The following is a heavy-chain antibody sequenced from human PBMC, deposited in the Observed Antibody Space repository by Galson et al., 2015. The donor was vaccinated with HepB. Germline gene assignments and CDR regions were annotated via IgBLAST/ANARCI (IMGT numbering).Heavy chain of an antibody. J-gene: IGHJ3*02. D-gene: IGHD3-3*01. CDR2: IYWDDDK. Sequence: PALVKPTQTLTLTCTFSGFSLSTSGVGVGWIRQPPGKAPEWLALIYWDDDKRYSPSLKSRLTITKDTSKNQVVLTMTNMDPVDTATYYCAHSVFWSGYGVSPSIGGGDAFDIWGQGTMVTVSS. V-gene: IGHV2-5*02. CDR3: AHSVFWSGYGVSPSIGGGDAFDI. CDR1: GFSLSTSGVG.